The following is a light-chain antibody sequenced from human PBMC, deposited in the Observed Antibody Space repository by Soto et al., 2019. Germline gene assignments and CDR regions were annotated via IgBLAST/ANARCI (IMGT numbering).Light chain of an antibody. CDR3: SSYTSSSTLV. J-gene: IGLJ2*01. V-gene: IGLV2-14*01. CDR2: DVS. Sequence: QSVLTQPASVSGSPGQSITISCTGTSSDVGGYNYVSWYQQHPGKAPKLMIYDVSNRPSGVSNRFSGSKSGNTASLTISGLQAEDEADYYCSSYTSSSTLVFDGWTKVTVL. CDR1: SSDVGGYNY.